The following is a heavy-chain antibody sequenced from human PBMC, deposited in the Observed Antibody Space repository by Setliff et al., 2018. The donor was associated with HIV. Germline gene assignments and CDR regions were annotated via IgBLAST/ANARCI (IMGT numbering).Heavy chain of an antibody. CDR2: IYYSGNT. D-gene: IGHD6-13*01. Sequence: SETLSLTCTVSGGSISSYYWSWIRQPPGKGLEWIGYIYYSGNTNYNPSLKSRVTISIDTSKNQFSLKLTSVTAADTAVYSCAREDALTQQFDSWGQGTLVTVSS. V-gene: IGHV4-59*12. CDR3: AREDALTQQFDS. CDR1: GGSISSYY. J-gene: IGHJ4*02.